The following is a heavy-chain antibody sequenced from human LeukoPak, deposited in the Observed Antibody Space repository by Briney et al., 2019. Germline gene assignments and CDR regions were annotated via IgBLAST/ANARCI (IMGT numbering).Heavy chain of an antibody. CDR1: GYTLTSYA. J-gene: IGHJ4*02. CDR2: INAGNGNT. V-gene: IGHV1-3*01. Sequence: GASVKVSCKASGYTLTSYAMHWVRQAPGQRLEWMGWINAGNGNTKYSQKFQGRVTITGDTSASTAYMELSSLRSEDTAVSYCAREGDYGFDYWGQGTLVTVSS. D-gene: IGHD4-17*01. CDR3: AREGDYGFDY.